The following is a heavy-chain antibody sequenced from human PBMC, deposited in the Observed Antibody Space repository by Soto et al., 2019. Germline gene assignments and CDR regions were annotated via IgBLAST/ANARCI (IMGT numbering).Heavy chain of an antibody. CDR1: GFTFSTYW. CDR3: AREYYSSGTH. D-gene: IGHD3-10*01. Sequence: EVQLVESGGGLVQPGGSLRLSCAASGFTFSTYWMQWFRQVPGEGLVWVSSISENGGITTYADSVKGRFTISRDNAKNTLYLQMNGLRVEDTAISYCAREYYSSGTHWGQGTLVTVST. V-gene: IGHV3-74*01. CDR2: ISENGGIT. J-gene: IGHJ1*01.